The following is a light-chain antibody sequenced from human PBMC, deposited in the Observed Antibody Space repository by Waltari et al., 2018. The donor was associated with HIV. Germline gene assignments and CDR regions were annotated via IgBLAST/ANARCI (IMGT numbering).Light chain of an antibody. CDR3: QQLDSYPRT. J-gene: IGKJ1*01. CDR1: QNIRAY. CDR2: SAS. Sequence: DIQLTQSPSFLAASVGDRVTITCRANQNIRAYVAWYQQKPGKAPTLLIYSASTVQRGVPSRFSGSGSGAEFTLTISSLQPEDFATYYCQQLDSYPRTFGHGTKVEI. V-gene: IGKV1-9*01.